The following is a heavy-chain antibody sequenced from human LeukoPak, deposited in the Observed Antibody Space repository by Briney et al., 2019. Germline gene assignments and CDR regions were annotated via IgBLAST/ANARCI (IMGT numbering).Heavy chain of an antibody. CDR3: ARDGKDIVVQNWFDP. CDR2: INTNTGNP. Sequence: ASVTVSFTASGYTFTSYAMNWVRQAPGQGLEWMGWINTNTGNPTYAQGFTGRFVFSLDTSVSTAYLQISSLKAEDTAVYYCARDGKDIVVQNWFDPWGQGTLVTVSS. CDR1: GYTFTSYA. D-gene: IGHD2-2*01. J-gene: IGHJ5*02. V-gene: IGHV7-4-1*02.